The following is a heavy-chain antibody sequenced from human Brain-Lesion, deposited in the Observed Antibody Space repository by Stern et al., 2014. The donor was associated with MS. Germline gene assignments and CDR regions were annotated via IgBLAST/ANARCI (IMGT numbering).Heavy chain of an antibody. CDR3: ARGERWFDS. CDR1: GFTFSNYW. Sequence: VQLLESGGGLVQPGGSLRLSCAASGFTFSNYWMHWGRQAPGKGLVWVSRVNNDGRRTSYADSVKGRFTMSRDNAKNTLYLQMNSLRVEDTAIYYCARGERWFDSWGQGTLVTVSS. CDR2: VNNDGRRT. D-gene: IGHD3-10*01. V-gene: IGHV3-74*02. J-gene: IGHJ5*01.